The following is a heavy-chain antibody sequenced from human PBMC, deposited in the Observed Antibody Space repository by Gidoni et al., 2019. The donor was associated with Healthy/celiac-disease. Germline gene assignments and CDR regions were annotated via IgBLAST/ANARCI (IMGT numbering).Heavy chain of an antibody. J-gene: IGHJ4*02. D-gene: IGHD3-22*01. CDR2: IYYSGST. V-gene: IGHV4-30-4*01. Sequence: QVQLQESGPGLVKPSQTLSLTCPVSGGSISSGAYYWRWIRQPPGKGLEWIGYIYYSGSTYYNPSLKSRVTISVDTSKNQFSLKLSSVTAADTAVYYCARETTYYYDSSGYYVDYWGQGTLVTVSS. CDR3: ARETTYYYDSSGYYVDY. CDR1: GGSISSGAYY.